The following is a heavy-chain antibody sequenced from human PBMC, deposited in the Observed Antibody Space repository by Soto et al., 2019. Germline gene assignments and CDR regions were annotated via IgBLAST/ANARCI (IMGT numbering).Heavy chain of an antibody. CDR1: GGSFSGYY. J-gene: IGHJ4*02. V-gene: IGHV4-34*01. CDR2: INHSGST. CDR3: ARSFVHYYGSGSYPY. Sequence: SETLSLTCAVYGGSFSGYYWSWIRQPPGKGLEWIGKINHSGSTNYNPSLKSRVTISVDTSKNQFSLKLSSVTAADTAVYYCARSFVHYYGSGSYPYWGQGTLVTVSS. D-gene: IGHD3-10*01.